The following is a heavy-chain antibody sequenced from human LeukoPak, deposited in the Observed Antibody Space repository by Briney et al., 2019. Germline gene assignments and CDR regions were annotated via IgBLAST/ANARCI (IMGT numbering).Heavy chain of an antibody. Sequence: SETLSLTCTVSGGSMSGYYWSWIRQPPGKGLEWIGYIYYSGSTNYNPSLKSRVTISVDTSKNHFSLRLSSVTAADTAVYYCARHYGPWGQGTLVTVSS. J-gene: IGHJ5*02. CDR2: IYYSGST. D-gene: IGHD3-16*01. CDR3: ARHYGP. V-gene: IGHV4-59*01. CDR1: GGSMSGYY.